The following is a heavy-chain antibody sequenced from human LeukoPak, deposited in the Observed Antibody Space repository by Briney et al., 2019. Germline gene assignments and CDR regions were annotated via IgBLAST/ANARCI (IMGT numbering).Heavy chain of an antibody. V-gene: IGHV4-34*01. CDR1: GGSFSDYY. CDR3: ARMGAIAGASANPDH. Sequence: SETLSLTCAVYGGSFSDYYWTWIRQPPGKGLEWIGEIYHSGSTNYNPSLKSRVTISVDTSKNQFSLKLYSVTAADTAVYYCARMGAIAGASANPDHWGQGTLVTVSS. J-gene: IGHJ4*02. D-gene: IGHD4/OR15-4a*01. CDR2: IYHSGST.